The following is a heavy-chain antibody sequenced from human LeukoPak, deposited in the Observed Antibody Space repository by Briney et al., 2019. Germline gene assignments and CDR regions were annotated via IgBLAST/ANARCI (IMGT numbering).Heavy chain of an antibody. D-gene: IGHD3-10*01. Sequence: GGPLRLSCAASGFSFSNAGMTWVRQAPGKGLEWVGRIKSKTDGGTTDYAVPVKGRFTISRDDSKDTLYLQMNSLNTDDTALYYCTARLWFGELLTDYWGQGTLVTVSS. J-gene: IGHJ4*02. CDR2: IKSKTDGGTT. CDR1: GFSFSNAG. V-gene: IGHV3-15*01. CDR3: TARLWFGELLTDY.